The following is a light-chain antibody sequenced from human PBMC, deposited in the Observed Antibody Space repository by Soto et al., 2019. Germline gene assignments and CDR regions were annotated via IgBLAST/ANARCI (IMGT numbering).Light chain of an antibody. Sequence: DIVMTQSPDSLAVSLGERATINCKSSQSILYSSTNKNYLAWYQQNVGQPPRLLISWASARESAVPDRFSGRWSGTDCTLTVSSLQAEDVAVYYGQHYYSYPHTFGGGTKVEIK. CDR2: WAS. CDR1: QSILYSSTNKNY. J-gene: IGKJ4*01. V-gene: IGKV4-1*01. CDR3: QHYYSYPHT.